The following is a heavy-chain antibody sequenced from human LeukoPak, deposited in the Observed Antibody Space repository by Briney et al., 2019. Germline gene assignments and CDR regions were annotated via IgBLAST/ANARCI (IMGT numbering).Heavy chain of an antibody. CDR2: ISGSGGST. J-gene: IGHJ4*02. Sequence: PGGSLRLSCAASGFTFSRYSMNWVRQAPGKGLEWVSAISGSGGSTYYADSVKGRFTISRDNSKNTLYLQMNSLRAEDTAVYYGAKDRLVDYWGQGTLVTVSS. CDR3: AKDRLVDY. CDR1: GFTFSRYS. D-gene: IGHD3-9*01. V-gene: IGHV3-23*01.